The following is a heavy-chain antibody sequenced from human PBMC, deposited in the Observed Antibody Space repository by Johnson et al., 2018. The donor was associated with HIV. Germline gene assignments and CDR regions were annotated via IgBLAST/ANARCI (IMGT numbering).Heavy chain of an antibody. Sequence: VQLVESGGGLVKPGGSLRLSCAVSGFIFSNAWMSWVRQAPGKGLEWVGRVKSKNDGGTTEYGAPVKGRFTISRDESKNMMYLQMNSLKTEDTAVYYCSVYFGTAFDFWGQGTMVTVSS. CDR2: VKSKNDGGTT. CDR1: GFIFSNAW. V-gene: IGHV3-15*01. D-gene: IGHD6-25*01. CDR3: SVYFGTAFDF. J-gene: IGHJ3*01.